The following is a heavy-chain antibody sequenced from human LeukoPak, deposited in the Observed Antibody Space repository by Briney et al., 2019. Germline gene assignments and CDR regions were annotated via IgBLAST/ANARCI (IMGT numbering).Heavy chain of an antibody. J-gene: IGHJ5*02. CDR2: IHYSGNT. CDR3: ARGYGSGNNWFDP. CDR1: GGSISSSSFY. D-gene: IGHD3-10*01. V-gene: IGHV4-39*01. Sequence: PSETLSLTCTVAGGSISSSSFYWGWIRQPPGKGLEWIASIHYSGNTYYNPSLRSRVTASVDTSKNQISLKLNSVIAADTAVYFCARGYGSGNNWFDPWGQRTLVTVSS.